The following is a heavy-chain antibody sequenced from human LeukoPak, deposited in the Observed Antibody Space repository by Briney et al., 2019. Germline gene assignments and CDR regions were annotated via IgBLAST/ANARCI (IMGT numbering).Heavy chain of an antibody. CDR3: AKRDIVVVPAAIRGYGMDV. D-gene: IGHD2-2*02. Sequence: GGSLRLSCAASGFTFSSYAMSWVRQAPGKGLEWVSAISGSGGSTYYADSVKGRFTISRDNSKNTLYLQMSSLRAEDTAVYYCAKRDIVVVPAAIRGYGMDVWGKGTTVTVSS. CDR2: ISGSGGST. V-gene: IGHV3-23*01. CDR1: GFTFSSYA. J-gene: IGHJ6*04.